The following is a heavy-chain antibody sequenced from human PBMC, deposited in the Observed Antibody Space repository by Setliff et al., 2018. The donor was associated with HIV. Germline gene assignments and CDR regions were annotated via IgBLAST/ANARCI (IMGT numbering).Heavy chain of an antibody. V-gene: IGHV1-18*01. CDR3: ARVRERIGVTGTDDALDI. CDR2: ISPYNGNT. D-gene: IGHD3-3*01. CDR1: GYSFHGYG. J-gene: IGHJ3*02. Sequence: ASVKVSCKAAGYSFHGYGLSWVRLAPGQGLEWMGWISPYNGNTNYAQRFQGRLTMTTDTSTITAYMELRSLRSDDTAVYYCARVRERIGVTGTDDALDIWGQGTAVTVSS.